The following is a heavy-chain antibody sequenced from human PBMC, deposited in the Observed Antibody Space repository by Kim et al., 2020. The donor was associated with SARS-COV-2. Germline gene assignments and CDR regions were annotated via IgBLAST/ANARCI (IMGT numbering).Heavy chain of an antibody. Sequence: ASVKVSCKASGYTFTSYAMNWVRQAPGQGLEWMGWINTNTGNPTYAQGFTGRFVFSLDTSVSTAYLQISSLKAEDTAVYYCARGTTVTRYNWFDPWGQGTLVTVSS. V-gene: IGHV7-4-1*02. CDR2: INTNTGNP. CDR1: GYTFTSYA. J-gene: IGHJ5*02. CDR3: ARGTTVTRYNWFDP. D-gene: IGHD4-17*01.